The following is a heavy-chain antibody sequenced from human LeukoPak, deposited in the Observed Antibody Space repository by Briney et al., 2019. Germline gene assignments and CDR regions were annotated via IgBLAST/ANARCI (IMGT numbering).Heavy chain of an antibody. CDR3: AELGITMIGGV. CDR1: GFTFSSHS. V-gene: IGHV3-48*04. D-gene: IGHD3-10*02. J-gene: IGHJ6*03. Sequence: GGSLRLSCAASGFTFSSHSMDWVRQAPGKGLEWVSYISSSSSTIYYADSVKGRFTISRDNAKNSLYLQMNSLRAEDTAVYYCAELGITMIGGVWGKGTTVIIS. CDR2: ISSSSSTI.